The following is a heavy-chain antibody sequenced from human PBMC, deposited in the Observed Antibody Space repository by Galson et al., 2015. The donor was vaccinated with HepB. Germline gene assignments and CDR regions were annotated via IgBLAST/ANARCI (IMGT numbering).Heavy chain of an antibody. D-gene: IGHD3-10*01. J-gene: IGHJ4*02. CDR2: ISGSGGST. Sequence: SLRLSCAASGFTFSSYAMSWVRQAPGKGLEWVSAISGSGGSTYYADAVKGRFTISRDNAKNSLYLQINSLRAEDTAIYYCAREGAGESGFDYWGQGTLVTVSS. CDR1: GFTFSSYA. V-gene: IGHV3-23*01. CDR3: AREGAGESGFDY.